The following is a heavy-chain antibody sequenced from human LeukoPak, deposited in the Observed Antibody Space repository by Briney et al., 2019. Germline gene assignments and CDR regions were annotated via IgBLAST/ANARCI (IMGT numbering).Heavy chain of an antibody. CDR2: INHSGST. V-gene: IGHV4-34*01. CDR3: ARNYNRFYYYMDV. D-gene: IGHD5-24*01. Sequence: PSETLSLTCAVYGGSFSGYYWSWIRQPPGKGLEWIGEINHSGSTNYNPSLKSRVTISIDTSKNQFSLKVTSMTAADTAVYYCARNYNRFYYYMDVWGKGTTVTVSS. J-gene: IGHJ6*03. CDR1: GGSFSGYY.